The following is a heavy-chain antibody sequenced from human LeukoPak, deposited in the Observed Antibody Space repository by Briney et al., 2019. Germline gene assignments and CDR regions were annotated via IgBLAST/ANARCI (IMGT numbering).Heavy chain of an antibody. Sequence: SETLSLTCTVSGGSISSYYWSWIRQPPGKGLEWIGYIYYSGSTNYNPSLKSRVTISVDTSKNQFSLKLCSVTAADTAVYYCARDGVVPAAKGHWYFDLWGRGTLVTVSS. CDR3: ARDGVVPAAKGHWYFDL. CDR2: IYYSGST. V-gene: IGHV4-59*01. D-gene: IGHD2-2*01. CDR1: GGSISSYY. J-gene: IGHJ2*01.